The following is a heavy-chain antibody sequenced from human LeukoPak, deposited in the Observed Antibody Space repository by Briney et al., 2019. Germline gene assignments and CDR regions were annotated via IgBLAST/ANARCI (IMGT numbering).Heavy chain of an antibody. CDR3: ARGHGRAYDSSGYLLRN. Sequence: SVKVSCKASGGTFSSYAISWVRQAPGQGLEWMGRIIPILGIANYAQKFQGRVTITADKSTSTAYMELSSLRSEDTAVYYCARGHGRAYDSSGYLLRNWGQGTLVTVSS. CDR2: IIPILGIA. V-gene: IGHV1-69*04. J-gene: IGHJ4*02. CDR1: GGTFSSYA. D-gene: IGHD3-22*01.